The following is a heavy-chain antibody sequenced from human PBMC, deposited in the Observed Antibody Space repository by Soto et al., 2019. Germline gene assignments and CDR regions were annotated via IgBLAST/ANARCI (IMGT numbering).Heavy chain of an antibody. D-gene: IGHD2-2*01. J-gene: IGHJ5*02. CDR3: ARGRGRRVPAARGSTWFDP. CDR2: IYYSGST. Sequence: SETLSLTCTVSGGSISSYYWSWIRQPPGKGLEWIGYIYYSGSTNYNPSLKSRVTITVDTSKNQFSLKLSSVTAADTAVYYCARGRGRRVPAARGSTWFDPWGQGTLVTVSS. CDR1: GGSISSYY. V-gene: IGHV4-59*12.